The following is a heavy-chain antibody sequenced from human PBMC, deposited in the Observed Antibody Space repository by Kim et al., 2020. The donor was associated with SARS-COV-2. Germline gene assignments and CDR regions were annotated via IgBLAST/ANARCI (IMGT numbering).Heavy chain of an antibody. CDR1: GYTLTELS. CDR2: FDPEDGET. Sequence: ASVKVSCKVSGYTLTELSMHWVRQAPGKGLEWMGGFDPEDGETIYAQKFQGRVTMTEDTSTDTAYMELSSLRSEDTAVYYCATVVAAQIHDAFDIWGQGTMVTVSS. V-gene: IGHV1-24*01. J-gene: IGHJ3*02. CDR3: ATVVAAQIHDAFDI. D-gene: IGHD6-25*01.